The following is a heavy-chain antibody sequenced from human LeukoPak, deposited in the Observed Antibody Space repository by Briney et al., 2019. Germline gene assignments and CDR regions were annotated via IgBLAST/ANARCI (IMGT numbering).Heavy chain of an antibody. CDR1: GGSFTNYA. J-gene: IGHJ4*02. CDR3: ARGWSGSYGYYFVL. CDR2: IIPMFGTT. V-gene: IGHV1-69*05. Sequence: GASVKVSCKSSGGSFTNYAINWVRQAPGRGLDWMGGIIPMFGTTNYAQKFQGRVTITTVESTSTAYVELSGLRSEDTAVYYCARGWSGSYGYYFVLWGQGTLVTVSS. D-gene: IGHD5-18*01.